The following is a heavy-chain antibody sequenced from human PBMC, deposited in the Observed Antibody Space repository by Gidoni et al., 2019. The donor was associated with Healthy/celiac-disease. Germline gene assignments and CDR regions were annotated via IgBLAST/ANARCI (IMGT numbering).Heavy chain of an antibody. CDR2: IYPGDSDT. J-gene: IGHJ4*02. CDR1: GYSFTTFW. Sequence: EVQLVHSGAEVKTPGASLKLPCTVSGYSFTTFWTGWVRQRPGKGLEWMGIIYPGDSDTRYSPSFQGQVTISADKSISTAYLQWSSLKASDTAMYYCARLEWGVIVAPAALGPFDYWGQGTLVTVSS. V-gene: IGHV5-51*03. CDR3: ARLEWGVIVAPAALGPFDY. D-gene: IGHD2-2*01.